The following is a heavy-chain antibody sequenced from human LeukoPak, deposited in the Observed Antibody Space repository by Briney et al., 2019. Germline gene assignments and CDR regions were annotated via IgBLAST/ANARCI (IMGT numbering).Heavy chain of an antibody. D-gene: IGHD6-19*01. CDR2: ISWNSGSI. Sequence: PGRSLRLSCAASGFTFDDYAMHWVRQAPGKGLEWVSGISWNSGSIGYADSVKGRFTISRDNAKNSLYLQMNSLRAEDMALYYCAKGYSSGWGASAFDYWGQGTPVTVSS. CDR1: GFTFDDYA. J-gene: IGHJ4*02. CDR3: AKGYSSGWGASAFDY. V-gene: IGHV3-9*03.